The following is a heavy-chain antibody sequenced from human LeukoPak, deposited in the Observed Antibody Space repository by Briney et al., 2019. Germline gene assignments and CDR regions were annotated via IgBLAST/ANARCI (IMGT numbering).Heavy chain of an antibody. Sequence: GGSLRLSCAASGFTFSSYEMNWVRQAPGKGLEWVSYISSSGSTIYYADSVKGRFTISRDNAKNSLYLQMNSLRAEDTAVYYCTRALGGSSWYEAWFDPWGQGTLVTVSS. V-gene: IGHV3-48*03. CDR2: ISSSGSTI. CDR1: GFTFSSYE. J-gene: IGHJ5*02. CDR3: TRALGGSSWYEAWFDP. D-gene: IGHD6-13*01.